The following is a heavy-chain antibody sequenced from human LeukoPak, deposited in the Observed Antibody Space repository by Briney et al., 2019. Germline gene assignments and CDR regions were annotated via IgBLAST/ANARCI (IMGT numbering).Heavy chain of an antibody. CDR2: ISGHGGSI. J-gene: IGHJ4*02. Sequence: GGSLRLSCAASGFTFDDYAMHWVRQAPGKGLEWVSLISGHGGSIYYVESVKGRFTISRDNSKNSLYLQMNSLRTEDTALYYCAKDITARGVTYDYWGQGTLVTVSS. V-gene: IGHV3-43*02. CDR3: AKDITARGVTYDY. D-gene: IGHD2-21*02. CDR1: GFTFDDYA.